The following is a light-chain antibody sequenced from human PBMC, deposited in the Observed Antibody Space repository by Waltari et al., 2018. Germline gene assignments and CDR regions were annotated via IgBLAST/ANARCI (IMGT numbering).Light chain of an antibody. J-gene: IGLJ3*02. CDR2: DVN. Sequence: SALTQPASVSGAPGQSITISCTGISNDVGGYNYVSCYQQHPAKAPKLIIYDVNNRPSGISYRFSGSKSGDTASLTISGLQPEDEADYYCSSCASTIPLGVFGGGTKLTVL. CDR3: SSCASTIPLGV. V-gene: IGLV2-14*01. CDR1: SNDVGGYNY.